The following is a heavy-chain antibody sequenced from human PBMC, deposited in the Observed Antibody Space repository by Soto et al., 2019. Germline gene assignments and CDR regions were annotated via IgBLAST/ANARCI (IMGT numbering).Heavy chain of an antibody. V-gene: IGHV1-69*13. D-gene: IGHD4-4*01. J-gene: IGHJ5*02. CDR3: ARVDYSNYYRWFDP. CDR1: GGTFSSYA. Sequence: SVKVSCKASGGTFSSYAISWVRQAPGQGLEWMGGIIPIFGTANYAQKSQGRVTIAADESTSTAYMELSSLRSEDTAVYYCARVDYSNYYRWFDPWGQGTLVTVSS. CDR2: IIPIFGTA.